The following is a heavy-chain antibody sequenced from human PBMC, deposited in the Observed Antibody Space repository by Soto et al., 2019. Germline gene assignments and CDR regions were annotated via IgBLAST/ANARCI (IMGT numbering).Heavy chain of an antibody. CDR1: GGSISSSSYY. CDR3: ARLPRDIVATIVDY. D-gene: IGHD5-12*01. J-gene: IGHJ4*02. V-gene: IGHV4-39*01. Sequence: SATLSLTCTVSGGSISSSSYYWGWIRQPPGKGLEWIGSIYYSGSTYYNPSLKSRVTISVDTSKNQFSLKLSSVTAADTAVYYCARLPRDIVATIVDYWGQGTLVTVSS. CDR2: IYYSGST.